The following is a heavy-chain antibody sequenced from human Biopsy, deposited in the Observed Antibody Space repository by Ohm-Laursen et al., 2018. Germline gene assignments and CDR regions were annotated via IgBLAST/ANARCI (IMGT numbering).Heavy chain of an antibody. CDR2: INSSGGST. J-gene: IGHJ4*02. Sequence: GSLRLSCSASGFTFSSYAMSWVRQAPGKGLEWVSTINSSGGSTYYADSVKGRFTISRDNSKNTLYLQMNSLRAEDTAVYYCARDLTWGSYFDSWGQGSLVTVSS. V-gene: IGHV3-23*01. D-gene: IGHD3-16*01. CDR1: GFTFSSYA. CDR3: ARDLTWGSYFDS.